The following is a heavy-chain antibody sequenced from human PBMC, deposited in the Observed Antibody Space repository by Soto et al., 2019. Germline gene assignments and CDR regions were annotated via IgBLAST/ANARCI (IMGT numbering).Heavy chain of an antibody. CDR3: AASLVYPTGRQFYFFAY. CDR2: IYYSGNS. D-gene: IGHD1-20*01. J-gene: IGHJ4*02. Sequence: SETLSLTCTVSGDSLSQNTYYWGWVRQPPGEALEWIGSIYYSGNSYYNPSLKSRVTISVDSSKNQFSLKVTSVTATDTAIYYCAASLVYPTGRQFYFFAYRAQRALVTVSS. CDR1: GDSLSQNTYY. V-gene: IGHV4-39*01.